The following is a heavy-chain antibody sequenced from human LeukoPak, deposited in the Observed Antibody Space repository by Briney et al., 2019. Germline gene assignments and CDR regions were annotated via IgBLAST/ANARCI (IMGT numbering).Heavy chain of an antibody. CDR3: AKERRGYYAEN. CDR1: GFNFNDFA. V-gene: IGHV3-30*18. Sequence: TGGSLRLSCEASGFNFNDFAMHWVRQAPGKGLEWVALISYDGTNKFYAESVKGRFTISRDKSKNTLYPQMNSLRGEDTAVYYCAKERRGYYAENWGQGTLVTVSS. D-gene: IGHD1-26*01. CDR2: ISYDGTNK. J-gene: IGHJ4*02.